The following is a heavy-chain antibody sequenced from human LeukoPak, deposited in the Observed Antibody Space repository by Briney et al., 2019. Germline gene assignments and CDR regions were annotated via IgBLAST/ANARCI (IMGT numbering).Heavy chain of an antibody. D-gene: IGHD3-9*01. CDR2: IYTSGST. V-gene: IGHV4-61*09. Sequence: SETLSLTCTVSGGSISSGNYYWSWIRQPAGKGLEWIGHIYTSGSTNYNPSLKSRVTISLDTSKNQFSLKLSSVTAADMAVYYCARQYSDILTGYHRGELYWYFDLWGRGTLVTVSS. CDR1: GGSISSGNYY. CDR3: ARQYSDILTGYHRGELYWYFDL. J-gene: IGHJ2*01.